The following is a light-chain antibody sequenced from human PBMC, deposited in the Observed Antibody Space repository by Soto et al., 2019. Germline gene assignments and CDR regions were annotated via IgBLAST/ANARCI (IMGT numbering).Light chain of an antibody. CDR2: TNN. V-gene: IGLV1-44*01. CDR3: AAWADSLGAYV. CDR1: NSNIGTNT. J-gene: IGLJ1*01. Sequence: QSVLTQPPSASATPGQRVTISCSGSNSNIGTNTVNWYQQLPGTAPRLLSYTNNQRPSGVPQRFSGSKTGTSASLAIGGLRSEDGADYYCAAWADSLGAYVFGTGTKVTVL.